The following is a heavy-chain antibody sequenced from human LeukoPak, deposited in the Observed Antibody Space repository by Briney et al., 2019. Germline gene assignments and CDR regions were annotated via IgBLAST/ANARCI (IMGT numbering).Heavy chain of an antibody. Sequence: SETLSLTCTVSGGSISSGSYYWSWIRQPAGKGLEWIGRIYTSGSTNYNPSLKSRVTISVDTSKNQFSLKLSSVTAADTAVYYCARDGYGDLDAFDIWGQGTVVTVSS. CDR3: ARDGYGDLDAFDI. D-gene: IGHD4-17*01. CDR2: IYTSGST. V-gene: IGHV4-61*02. CDR1: GGSISSGSYY. J-gene: IGHJ3*02.